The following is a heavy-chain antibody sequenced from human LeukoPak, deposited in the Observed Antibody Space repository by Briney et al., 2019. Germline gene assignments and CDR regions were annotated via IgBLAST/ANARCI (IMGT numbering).Heavy chain of an antibody. D-gene: IGHD3-22*01. CDR2: ISYDGSNK. CDR1: GFTFSSYA. CDR3: AKDRQKIVGYYYDSSGYKGVPDY. V-gene: IGHV3-30-3*01. J-gene: IGHJ4*02. Sequence: GGSLRLSCAASGFTFSSYAMHWVRQAPGKGLEWVAVISYDGSNKYYADSVKGRFTISRDNSKNTLYLQMNSLRAEDTAVYYCAKDRQKIVGYYYDSSGYKGVPDYWGQGTLVTVSS.